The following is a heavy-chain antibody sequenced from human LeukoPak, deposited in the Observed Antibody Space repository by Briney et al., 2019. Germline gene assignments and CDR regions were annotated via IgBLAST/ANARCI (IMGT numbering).Heavy chain of an antibody. V-gene: IGHV3-53*01. D-gene: IGHD3-10*01. CDR1: GLTVSSNC. J-gene: IGHJ4*02. Sequence: GGSLRLSCVASGLTVSSNCMSWVSQAPGKGLEWVSFIYIDGRTYYTDSVKGRFTISRDNSKNTLYLQMNSLRAEDTAVYYCARDVGVGAVGYWGQGTLVTVSS. CDR2: IYIDGRT. CDR3: ARDVGVGAVGY.